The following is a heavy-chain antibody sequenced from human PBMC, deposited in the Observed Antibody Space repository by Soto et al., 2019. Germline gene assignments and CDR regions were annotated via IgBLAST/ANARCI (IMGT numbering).Heavy chain of an antibody. Sequence: SETLSLTCAVSGGSFSGYYWSWIRQPPGKGLHWIGEINHSGSTNYNLSLKSRVTMSVDTSKNQFSLKLTSLTAADTAVYYCAREGDPNGSGRFLNYCRQATLLTVSS. CDR3: AREGDPNGSGRFLNY. V-gene: IGHV4-34*01. CDR1: GGSFSGYY. J-gene: IGHJ4*02. CDR2: INHSGST. D-gene: IGHD3-10*01.